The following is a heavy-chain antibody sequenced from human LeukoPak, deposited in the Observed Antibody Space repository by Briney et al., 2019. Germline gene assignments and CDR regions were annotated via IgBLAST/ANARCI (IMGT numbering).Heavy chain of an antibody. Sequence: ASVKVSCKASGYTFTSYGISWVRQAPGQGLEWMGWISAYNGNTDYAQKLQGRVTMTTDTSTSTAYMELRSLRSDDTAVYYCASAIWFGELFAEDWGQGTLVTVSS. CDR3: ASAIWFGELFAED. D-gene: IGHD3-10*01. J-gene: IGHJ4*02. CDR1: GYTFTSYG. CDR2: ISAYNGNT. V-gene: IGHV1-18*01.